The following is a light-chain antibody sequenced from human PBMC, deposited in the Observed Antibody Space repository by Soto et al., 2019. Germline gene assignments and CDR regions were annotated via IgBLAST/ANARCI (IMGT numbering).Light chain of an antibody. CDR1: QIINTW. CDR2: RAS. CDR3: QQYETYSCT. Sequence: DIQMTQSPSTLSASVGDRVTITCRASQIINTWLAWYQQKPGKDPKLLIYRASNLVSGVPSRFSGSGSGTEFTLTISSLQPDDFSIYYCQQYETYSCTFGPGTKVDL. J-gene: IGKJ3*01. V-gene: IGKV1-5*03.